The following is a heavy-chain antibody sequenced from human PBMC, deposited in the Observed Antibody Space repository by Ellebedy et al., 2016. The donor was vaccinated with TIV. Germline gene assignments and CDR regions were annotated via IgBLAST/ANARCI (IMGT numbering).Heavy chain of an antibody. CDR2: INPDSGGT. D-gene: IGHD6-13*01. V-gene: IGHV1-2*02. CDR3: ARVRRASSGMDV. J-gene: IGHJ6*02. CDR1: GYTFTGNY. Sequence: ASVKVSCKASGYTFTGNYIHWVRQAPGQGLEWMGWINPDSGGTNFAQKFQDRVTMTRDTSVSTAYMELSRLGSDDTAVYYCARVRRASSGMDVWGQGTTVTVS.